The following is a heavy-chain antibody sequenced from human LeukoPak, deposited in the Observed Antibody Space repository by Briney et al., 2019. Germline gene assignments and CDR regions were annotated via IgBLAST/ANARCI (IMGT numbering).Heavy chain of an antibody. J-gene: IGHJ3*02. Sequence: GGSLRLSCAASGFTFSSYGMHWVRQAPGKGLEWVAVIWYDGSNKYYADSVKGRFTISRDNSKNTLYLQMNSLRAEDTAVYYCAREGTAAGLDAFVIWGQGTMVTVSS. CDR2: IWYDGSNK. D-gene: IGHD6-13*01. V-gene: IGHV3-33*01. CDR1: GFTFSSYG. CDR3: AREGTAAGLDAFVI.